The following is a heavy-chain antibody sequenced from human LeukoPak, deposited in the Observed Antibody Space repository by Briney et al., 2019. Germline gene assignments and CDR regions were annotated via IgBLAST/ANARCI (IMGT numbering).Heavy chain of an antibody. J-gene: IGHJ4*02. Sequence: GASVKVSCKASGYTFINYGISWVRQAPGQGLEWMGWINPNSDGTNYSQKFQGRVTMTRDTSISTAYMELSRLRSDDTAVYYCARSTYYDILTGYLDYWGQGTLVTVSS. CDR3: ARSTYYDILTGYLDY. V-gene: IGHV1-2*02. CDR1: GYTFINYG. CDR2: INPNSDGT. D-gene: IGHD3-9*01.